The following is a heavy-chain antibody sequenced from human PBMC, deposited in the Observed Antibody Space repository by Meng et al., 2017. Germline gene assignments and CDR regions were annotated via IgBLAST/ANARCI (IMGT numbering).Heavy chain of an antibody. D-gene: IGHD3-10*01. J-gene: IGHJ6*02. Sequence: ASVKVSCKASGYTFTSYAMHWVRQAPGQRLEWMGWINAGNGNTKYSQKFQGRVTITRDTSASTAYMELSSLRSEDTAVYYCARDLTMVRGVIRGLDLYGMDVWGQGTTVTVSS. CDR3: ARDLTMVRGVIRGLDLYGMDV. CDR2: INAGNGNT. V-gene: IGHV1-3*01. CDR1: GYTFTSYA.